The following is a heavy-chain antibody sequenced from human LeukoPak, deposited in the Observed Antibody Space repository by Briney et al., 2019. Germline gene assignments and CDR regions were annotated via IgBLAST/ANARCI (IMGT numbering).Heavy chain of an antibody. V-gene: IGHV3-21*01. J-gene: IGHJ4*02. D-gene: IGHD3-22*01. CDR1: GFTFSSYG. Sequence: GGSLRLSCAASGFTFSSYGMHWVRQAPGKGLEWVSSISSSSSYIYYADSVKGRFTISRDNAENSLYLQMNSLRAEDTAVYYCARAMTVVVNNDYWGQGTLVTVSS. CDR2: ISSSSSYI. CDR3: ARAMTVVVNNDY.